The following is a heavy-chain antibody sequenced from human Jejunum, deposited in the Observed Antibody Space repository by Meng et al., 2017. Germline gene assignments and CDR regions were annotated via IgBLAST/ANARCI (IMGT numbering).Heavy chain of an antibody. V-gene: IGHV1-2*02. CDR1: GYTFTGSY. CDR3: VRGNLMVTSPFDY. Sequence: ASVKVSCKASGYTFTGSYLHWVRQAPGQGLELMGWINPKSGGTNYAQKFQGRVTMTWDTSITTAYMELSGLRSDDTAVYYCVRGNLMVTSPFDYWGQGTVVTVSS. CDR2: INPKSGGT. D-gene: IGHD2-8*01. J-gene: IGHJ4*02.